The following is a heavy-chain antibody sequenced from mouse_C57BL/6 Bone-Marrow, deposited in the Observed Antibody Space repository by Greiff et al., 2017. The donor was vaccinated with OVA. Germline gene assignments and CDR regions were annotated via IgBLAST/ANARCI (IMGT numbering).Heavy chain of an antibody. J-gene: IGHJ4*01. CDR3: AKTEYYDMDY. CDR1: GYTFTDYD. V-gene: IGHV1-18*01. CDR2: INPNNGGT. Sequence: EVQLKQSGPELVKPGASVKIPCKASGYTFTDYDMDWVKQSHGKSLEWIGDINPNNGGTIYNQQFKGKATLTVDNSSSTAYMQLSSLTYEDSAGYYCAKTEYYDMDYWGPGTTVTVSS.